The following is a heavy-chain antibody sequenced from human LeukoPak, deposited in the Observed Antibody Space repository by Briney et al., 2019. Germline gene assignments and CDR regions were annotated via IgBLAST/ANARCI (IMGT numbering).Heavy chain of an antibody. D-gene: IGHD4-17*01. CDR1: GFTFSHFG. V-gene: IGHV3-33*01. CDR2: ISYDGSNK. Sequence: GGSLRLTCAASGFTFSHFGMHWVRQAPGEGLEWVAFISYDGSNKYYADSVKGRFTISRDNSKNTLFLQVNSLRAEDTAVYYCARLYDYGDGMGHFDYWGQGSLVTVSS. J-gene: IGHJ4*02. CDR3: ARLYDYGDGMGHFDY.